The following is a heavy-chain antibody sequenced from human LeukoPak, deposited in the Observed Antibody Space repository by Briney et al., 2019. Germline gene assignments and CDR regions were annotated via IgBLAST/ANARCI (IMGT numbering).Heavy chain of an antibody. V-gene: IGHV4-39*07. J-gene: IGHJ6*02. CDR3: ARDQPPPYSSGWYENYYYYGMDV. Sequence: SETLSLTCTVSGGSISSSSYYWGWIRQPPGKGLEWIGSVYYSGSTYYNPSLKSRVTISVDTSKNQFSLKLGSVTAADTAVYYCARDQPPPYSSGWYENYYYYGMDVWGQGTTVTVSS. CDR2: VYYSGST. CDR1: GGSISSSSYY. D-gene: IGHD6-19*01.